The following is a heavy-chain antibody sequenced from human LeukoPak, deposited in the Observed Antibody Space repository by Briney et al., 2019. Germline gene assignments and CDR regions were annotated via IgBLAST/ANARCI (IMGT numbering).Heavy chain of an antibody. D-gene: IGHD2-2*01. CDR1: RFTFSSYW. CDR3: ASQPAAADVDY. Sequence: GGSLRLSCAASRFTFSSYWMTWVRQAPGKGLEWVANINQDGSEKTYVDSVKGRFTISRDNAKNSLYPHMNSLRVDDTGVYYCASQPAAADVDYWGQGTLVTVSS. J-gene: IGHJ4*02. V-gene: IGHV3-7*03. CDR2: INQDGSEK.